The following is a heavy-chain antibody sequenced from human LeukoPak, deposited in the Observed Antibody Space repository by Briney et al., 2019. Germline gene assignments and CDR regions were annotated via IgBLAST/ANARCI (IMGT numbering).Heavy chain of an antibody. CDR2: ISYDGSNK. CDR3: AKSGPHKGGNY. D-gene: IGHD3-10*01. V-gene: IGHV3-30-3*02. CDR1: GFTFSSYA. J-gene: IGHJ4*02. Sequence: GGSLRLSCAASGFTFSSYAMHWVRQAPGKGLEWVAVISYDGSNKYYADSVKGRFTISRDNSKNTLYLQMNSLRAEDTAVYYCAKSGPHKGGNYWGQGTLVTVSS.